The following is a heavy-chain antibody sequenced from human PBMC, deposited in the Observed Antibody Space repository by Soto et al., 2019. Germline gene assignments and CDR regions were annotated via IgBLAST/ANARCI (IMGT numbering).Heavy chain of an antibody. CDR3: ARLEYCSGGSCYTDYYCYMEV. J-gene: IGHJ6*02. CDR1: GYSFTSYW. D-gene: IGHD2-15*01. Sequence: GESLKISCKGSGYSFTSYWIGWVRQMPGKGLEWMGIIYPGDSDTRYSPSFQGQVTISADKSISTAYLQWSSLKASDTAMYYCARLEYCSGGSCYTDYYCYMEVWGQGTTVTVSS. CDR2: IYPGDSDT. V-gene: IGHV5-51*01.